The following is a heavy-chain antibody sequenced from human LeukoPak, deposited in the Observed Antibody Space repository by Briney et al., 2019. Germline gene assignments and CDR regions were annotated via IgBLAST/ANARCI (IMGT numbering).Heavy chain of an antibody. CDR1: GFTFRSYA. CDR3: AKAHSSSWYYFGD. Sequence: PGGSLRLSCVASGFTFRSYAMSWVRQAPGKGLEWVSVISGRGDSTHYADSAKGRFTISRDNSKNTLYLQMNSLRAEDTAVYYCAKAHSSSWYYFGDWGQGAPVTVSS. D-gene: IGHD6-13*01. V-gene: IGHV3-23*01. J-gene: IGHJ4*02. CDR2: ISGRGDST.